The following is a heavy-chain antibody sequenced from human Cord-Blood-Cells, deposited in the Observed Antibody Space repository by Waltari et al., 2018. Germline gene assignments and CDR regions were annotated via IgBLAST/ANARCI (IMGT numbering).Heavy chain of an antibody. CDR2: ISGSGGST. CDR1: GFTFSSHA. J-gene: IGHJ5*02. Sequence: EVQLLESGGGLVQPGGSLRLSCAASGFTFSSHAMRWVRQAPGKGLEWVSAISGSGGSTYYADSVKGRFTISRDNSKNTLYLQMNSLRAEDTAVYYCAKNSGDLGWFDPWGQGTLVTVSS. CDR3: AKNSGDLGWFDP. V-gene: IGHV3-23*01. D-gene: IGHD7-27*01.